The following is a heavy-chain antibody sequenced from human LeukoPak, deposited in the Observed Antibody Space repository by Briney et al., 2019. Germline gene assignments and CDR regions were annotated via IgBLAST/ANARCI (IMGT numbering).Heavy chain of an antibody. Sequence: GGSLRLSCAASGFTFSSYWMSWVRQAPGKGLEWVANIKQDGSEKYYVDSVKGRFTISRDNAKNSLYLQMNSLRAEDTAVYYCARGLSSFYNWFDPWGQGTLVTVSS. V-gene: IGHV3-7*01. J-gene: IGHJ5*02. CDR2: IKQDGSEK. CDR1: GFTFSSYW. D-gene: IGHD6-19*01. CDR3: ARGLSSFYNWFDP.